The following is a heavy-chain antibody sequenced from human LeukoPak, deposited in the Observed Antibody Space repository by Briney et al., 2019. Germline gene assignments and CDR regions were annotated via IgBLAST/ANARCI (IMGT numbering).Heavy chain of an antibody. J-gene: IGHJ4*02. V-gene: IGHV3-30*03. CDR3: ARGWGDKLVDY. CDR2: KSYDGSNE. Sequence: GGSLRLSCAASGFTFSSYGMHWVRQAPGKGLEWVAVKSYDGSNEYYADSVKGRFTISRDNSKNTLYLQMNSLRAEDTAVYYCARGWGDKLVDYWGQGTLVTVSS. CDR1: GFTFSSYG. D-gene: IGHD2-21*02.